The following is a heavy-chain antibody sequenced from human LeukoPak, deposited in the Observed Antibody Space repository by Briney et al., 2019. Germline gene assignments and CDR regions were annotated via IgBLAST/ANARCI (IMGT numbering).Heavy chain of an antibody. Sequence: GEPLKISCKGSGYSFTSYWIGWVRQMPGKGLEWMGIIYPGDSDTRYSPSFQGQVTISADKSISTAYLQWSSLKASDTAMYYCARLAYCSGGSCYWFDPWGQGTLVTVSS. CDR2: IYPGDSDT. J-gene: IGHJ5*02. CDR1: GYSFTSYW. V-gene: IGHV5-51*01. D-gene: IGHD2-15*01. CDR3: ARLAYCSGGSCYWFDP.